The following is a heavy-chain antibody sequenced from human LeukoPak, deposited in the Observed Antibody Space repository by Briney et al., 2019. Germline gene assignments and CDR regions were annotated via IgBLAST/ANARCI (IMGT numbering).Heavy chain of an antibody. CDR1: GGSFSGYY. Sequence: SETLSLTCAVYGGSFSGYYWSWIRQPPGKGLEWIGEINHSGSTNYNPSLKSRVTISVDTSKNQFSLKLSSVTAADTAVYYCARGRGYDILTGYYTSNYFDYWGQGTLVTVSS. CDR2: INHSGST. D-gene: IGHD3-9*01. J-gene: IGHJ4*02. V-gene: IGHV4-34*01. CDR3: ARGRGYDILTGYYTSNYFDY.